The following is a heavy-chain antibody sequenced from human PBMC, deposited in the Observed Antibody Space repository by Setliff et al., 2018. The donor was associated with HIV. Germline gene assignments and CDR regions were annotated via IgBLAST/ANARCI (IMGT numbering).Heavy chain of an antibody. CDR3: ARRGFSSGWGVFDI. CDR2: IYPGDSDN. D-gene: IGHD6-19*01. J-gene: IGHJ3*02. Sequence: LGXSLKXXXKGSGXXCTSYLXXXXXQMPGKGPEWLGIIYPGDSDNRYSPSFQGQVXXXADKFINTAYLQWSSLKASDTAMYFCARRGFSSGWGVFDIXXXGTMVTVS. V-gene: IGHV5-51*01. CDR1: GXXCTSYL.